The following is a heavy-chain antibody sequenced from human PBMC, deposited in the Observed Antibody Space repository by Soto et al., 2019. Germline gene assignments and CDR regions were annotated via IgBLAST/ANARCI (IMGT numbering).Heavy chain of an antibody. D-gene: IGHD6-19*01. J-gene: IGHJ3*01. V-gene: IGHV3-30*03. CDR2: ISLDGRST. CDR1: GFTFSTSV. Sequence: QVNLVGSGGTVVQPGKSLRLSCTGSGFTFSTSVVHWVRQAPGRELEWVAGISLDGRSTFYADSVRGRFIISRDNFKSFLYLQMNGLRADDSAIYYCAREGYTSGFCGAFDSWAQGTLVTVTS. CDR3: AREGYTSGFCGAFDS.